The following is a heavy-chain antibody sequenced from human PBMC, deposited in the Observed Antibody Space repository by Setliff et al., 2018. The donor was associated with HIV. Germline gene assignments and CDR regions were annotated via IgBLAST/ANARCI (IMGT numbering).Heavy chain of an antibody. CDR3: VRGTLDF. J-gene: IGHJ4*02. CDR2: ISENGGRT. V-gene: IGHV3-43*02. Sequence: PGGSLRLSCAASGFTFDDCVMHWVRQVPGRGLEWVSLISENGGRTNYAGSVRSRFTASRDNGKNSLFLQMNSLRAEDTAVYYCVRGTLDFWGQGNLVTVSS. CDR1: GFTFDDCV.